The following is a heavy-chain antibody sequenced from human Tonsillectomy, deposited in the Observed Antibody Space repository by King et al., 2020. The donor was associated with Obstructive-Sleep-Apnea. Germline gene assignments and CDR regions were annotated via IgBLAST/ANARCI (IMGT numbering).Heavy chain of an antibody. Sequence: VQLQESGPGLVKPSETLSLTCTVSGYSISSGYYWGWIRQPPGKGLEWIGSIYHSGSTYDNPSLKSRVTISVATSKNQFSLKLSSVTAADTAVYYCARDDVWGSYRPFDYWGQGTLVTVSS. CDR3: ARDDVWGSYRPFDY. D-gene: IGHD3-16*02. CDR1: GYSISSGYY. J-gene: IGHJ4*02. CDR2: IYHSGST. V-gene: IGHV4-38-2*02.